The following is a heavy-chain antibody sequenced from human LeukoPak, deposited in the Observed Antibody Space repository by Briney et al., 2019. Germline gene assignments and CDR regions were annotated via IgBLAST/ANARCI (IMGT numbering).Heavy chain of an antibody. CDR1: GFTFSSYN. CDR2: ITSSSSYT. V-gene: IGHV3-21*04. J-gene: IGHJ6*03. Sequence: GGSLRLSCAASGFTFSSYNMNWVRQAPGKGLEWVSSITSSSSYTFYADSVKGRFTISRDNAKNSLYLQMNSLRAEDTALYHCARDAYYYYYMDVWGKGTTVTISS. CDR3: ARDAYYYYYMDV.